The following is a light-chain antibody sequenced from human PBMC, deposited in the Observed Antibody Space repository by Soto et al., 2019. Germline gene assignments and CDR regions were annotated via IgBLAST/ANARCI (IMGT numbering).Light chain of an antibody. CDR2: VAS. CDR1: QNVGGRV. J-gene: IGKJ5*01. Sequence: EIVLTQSPGTLSLSPGERATLSCRASQNVGGRVFAWYQQKPGQAPRLLINVASTRATGIPDRFSGSGSGTDFTLTISRLEPEDFAVYYCQQYGTSPIAFGQVTRLE. CDR3: QQYGTSPIA. V-gene: IGKV3-20*01.